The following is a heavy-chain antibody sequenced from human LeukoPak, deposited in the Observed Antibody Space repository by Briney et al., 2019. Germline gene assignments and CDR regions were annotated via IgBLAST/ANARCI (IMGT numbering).Heavy chain of an antibody. D-gene: IGHD5-24*01. CDR2: INPNSGGT. V-gene: IGHV1-2*02. CDR3: ARPRDGYNKYFQH. CDR1: GYTFTGYY. J-gene: IGHJ1*01. Sequence: ASVKVSCKASGYTFTGYYMHWVRQAPGQGLECMGWINPNSGGTNYAQKFQGRVTMTRDTSISTAYMELSRLRSDDTAVYYCARPRDGYNKYFQHWGQGTLVTVSS.